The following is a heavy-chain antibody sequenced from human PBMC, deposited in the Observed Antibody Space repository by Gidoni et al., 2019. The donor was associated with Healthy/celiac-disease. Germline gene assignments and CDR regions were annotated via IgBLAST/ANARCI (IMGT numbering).Heavy chain of an antibody. CDR1: GGTFSSYA. V-gene: IGHV1-69*04. D-gene: IGHD5-18*01. CDR3: ARLTAMAPYYYYYGMDV. Sequence: QVQLVQSGAEVKKPGSSVTVSCKASGGTFSSYAISWVRQAPGQGLEWMGRIIPILGIANYAQKFQGRVTITADKSTSTAYMELSSLRSEDTAVYYCARLTAMAPYYYYYGMDVWGQGTTVTVSS. CDR2: IIPILGIA. J-gene: IGHJ6*02.